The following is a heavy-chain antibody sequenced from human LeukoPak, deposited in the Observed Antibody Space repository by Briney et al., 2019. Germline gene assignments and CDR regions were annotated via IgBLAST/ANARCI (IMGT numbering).Heavy chain of an antibody. J-gene: IGHJ4*02. V-gene: IGHV4-4*02. D-gene: IGHD5-18*01. CDR3: ARITGGYSYGFDY. CDR2: IYHSGST. Sequence: PSETLSLTCAVSGGSISSSNWWSWVRQPPGKGLEWIGEIYHSGSTNYNPSLKSRVTISVDKSKNQFSLKLSSVTAADTAVYYCARITGGYSYGFDYWGQGTLVTVSS. CDR1: GGSISSSNW.